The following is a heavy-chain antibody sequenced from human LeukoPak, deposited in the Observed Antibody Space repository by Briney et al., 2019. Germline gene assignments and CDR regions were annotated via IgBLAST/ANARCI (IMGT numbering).Heavy chain of an antibody. V-gene: IGHV1-2*02. D-gene: IGHD6-13*01. CDR1: GYTFTGYY. CDR2: INPNGGGT. Sequence: ASVKVSCKASGYTFTGYYMHWVRQAPGQGLEWMGWINPNGGGTNYAQKFQGRVTMTRDTSISTAYMELSRLRSDDTAVYYCARVSSSWNAFDIWGQGTMVTVSS. CDR3: ARVSSSWNAFDI. J-gene: IGHJ3*02.